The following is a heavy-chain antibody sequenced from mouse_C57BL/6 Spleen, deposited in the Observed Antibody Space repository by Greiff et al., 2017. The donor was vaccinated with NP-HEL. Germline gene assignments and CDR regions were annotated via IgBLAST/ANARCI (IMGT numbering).Heavy chain of an antibody. CDR3: AREKRGREIYDGYYEGYFDV. J-gene: IGHJ1*03. CDR2: SRNKANDYTT. CDR1: GFTFSDFY. D-gene: IGHD2-3*01. Sequence: EVHLVESGGGLVQSGRSLRLSCATSGFTFSDFYMEWVRQAPGKGLEWIAASRNKANDYTTEYSASVKGRFIVSRDTSQSILYLQMNALRAEDTAIYYCAREKRGREIYDGYYEGYFDVWGTGTTVTVSS. V-gene: IGHV7-1*01.